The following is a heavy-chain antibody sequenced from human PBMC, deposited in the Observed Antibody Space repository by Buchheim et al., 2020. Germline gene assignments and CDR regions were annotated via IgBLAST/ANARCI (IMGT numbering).Heavy chain of an antibody. CDR1: RFTFSDYR. J-gene: IGHJ4*02. CDR2: MNQDGSEK. Sequence: EIQLVESGGGLVQPGGSLRLSCAASRFTFSDYRMTWVRQAPGKGLEWVANMNQDGSEKYYVDSVKGRFTISRDNAKNSLYVQMNSLRVEDTAVYYCARAPYCSSTSCLFDYWGQGTL. V-gene: IGHV3-7*01. CDR3: ARAPYCSSTSCLFDY. D-gene: IGHD2-2*01.